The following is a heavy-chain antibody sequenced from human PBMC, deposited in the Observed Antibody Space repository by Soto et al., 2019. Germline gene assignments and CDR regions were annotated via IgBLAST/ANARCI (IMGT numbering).Heavy chain of an antibody. V-gene: IGHV5-51*01. J-gene: IGHJ3*02. CDR2: IYPGDSDT. CDR3: ARPPSRVHRDAFDI. D-gene: IGHD3-10*01. CDR1: GYSFTSYW. Sequence: GESLKISCKGSGYSFTSYWIGWGRQMPGKGLEWMGFIYPGDSDTRYSPSFQGKVTISADKSISTAYLQWSSLKASDTAMYYCARPPSRVHRDAFDIWGQGTMVTVSS.